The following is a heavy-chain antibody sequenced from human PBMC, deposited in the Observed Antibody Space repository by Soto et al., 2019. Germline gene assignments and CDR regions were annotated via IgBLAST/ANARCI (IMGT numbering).Heavy chain of an antibody. J-gene: IGHJ4*02. V-gene: IGHV3-21*01. CDR2: ISSSSSYI. Sequence: GGSLRLSCAASGFTFSSYSMNWVRQAPGKGLEWVSSISSSSSYIYYADSVKGRFTISRDNAKNSLYLQMNGLRAEDTAVYYCARVDDSSGYYYEDYFDYWGQGTLVTVSS. CDR3: ARVDDSSGYYYEDYFDY. D-gene: IGHD3-22*01. CDR1: GFTFSSYS.